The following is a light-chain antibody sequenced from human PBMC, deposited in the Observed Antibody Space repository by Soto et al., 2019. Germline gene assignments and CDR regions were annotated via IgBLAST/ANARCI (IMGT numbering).Light chain of an antibody. Sequence: EIVLAQSPATLSLSPGERATLSCRASQSVGSSLAWFQQRRGQAPRLLIYDISYRASGIPARFSGSGSGTDFTLTISSLEPEDFAVYYCQQRTNWSWTFGQGTKVDIK. V-gene: IGKV3-11*01. J-gene: IGKJ1*01. CDR2: DIS. CDR1: QSVGSS. CDR3: QQRTNWSWT.